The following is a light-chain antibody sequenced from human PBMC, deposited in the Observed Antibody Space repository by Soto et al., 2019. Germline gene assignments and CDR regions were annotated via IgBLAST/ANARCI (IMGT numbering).Light chain of an antibody. CDR1: QSVSSN. CDR3: QQYNNWPWT. Sequence: EIVMTQSLATLSVSPGERATLSCRASQSVSSNLAWYQQKPGQAPRLLIYGASTRATGIPARFSGSGSGTEFTLTISSLHSEDFAVYYCQQYNNWPWTFGQGTKVEIK. J-gene: IGKJ1*01. CDR2: GAS. V-gene: IGKV3-15*01.